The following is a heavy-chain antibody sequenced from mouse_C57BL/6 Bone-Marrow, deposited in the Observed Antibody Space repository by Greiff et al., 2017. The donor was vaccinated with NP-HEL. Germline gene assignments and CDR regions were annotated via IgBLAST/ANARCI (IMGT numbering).Heavy chain of an antibody. V-gene: IGHV2-3*01. CDR1: GFSLTSYG. CDR3: AGPYYGMDY. Sequence: VELVESGPGLVAPSQSLSITCTVSGFSLTSYGVSWVRQPPGKGLEWLGVIWGDGTTNYHSALISRLSISKDNSRSQVFLKLNRLKTDDTATYYCAGPYYGMDYWGQGTSVTVSS. CDR2: IWGDGTT. J-gene: IGHJ4*01.